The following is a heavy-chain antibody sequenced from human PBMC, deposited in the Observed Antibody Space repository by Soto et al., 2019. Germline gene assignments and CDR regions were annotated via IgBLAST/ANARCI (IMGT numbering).Heavy chain of an antibody. CDR3: GRGRVEDSSGWATDFDY. CDR1: GFTFSGYS. CDR2: INTNGVNT. D-gene: IGHD6-19*01. Sequence: EVQLVESGGGLVQPGGSLRLSCAASGFTFSGYSMFWVRQAPGKGLEYVSAINTNGVNTFYAKSVKGRFTISRDNSKNTMYLQMGSMRAEDMAVYCCGRGRVEDSSGWATDFDYWGQGTLVTVSS. J-gene: IGHJ4*02. V-gene: IGHV3-64*01.